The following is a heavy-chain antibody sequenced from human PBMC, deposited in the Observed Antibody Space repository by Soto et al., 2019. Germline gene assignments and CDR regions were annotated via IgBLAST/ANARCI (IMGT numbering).Heavy chain of an antibody. J-gene: IGHJ6*02. CDR3: ARDWNTCYVMDI. CDR2: IDTHNGDT. D-gene: IGHD1-1*01. Sequence: QIHLVQSGAEVKMPGASVKVSCKASGYTFSTYGISWVRRAPGQGLEWIGWIDTHNGDTNYAQIFQGRVTMTTDTATSTAYMEVSSLRSDDTAVYYCARDWNTCYVMDIWGQGTTVSVSS. CDR1: GYTFSTYG. V-gene: IGHV1-18*04.